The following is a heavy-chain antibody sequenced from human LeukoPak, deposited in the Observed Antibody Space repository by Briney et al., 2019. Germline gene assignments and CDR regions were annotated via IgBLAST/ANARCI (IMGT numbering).Heavy chain of an antibody. CDR1: GGSISSSSYY. Sequence: PSETLSLTCTVSGGSISSSSYYWGWIRQPPGKGLEWIGSFYYSGSTYYNPSLKSRVTISVDTSKNQFSLKLSSVTAADTAVYSCARTIPRHGSGGRLFDFWGQGTLVTVSS. CDR3: ARTIPRHGSGGRLFDF. V-gene: IGHV4-39*07. D-gene: IGHD3-10*01. CDR2: FYYSGST. J-gene: IGHJ4*02.